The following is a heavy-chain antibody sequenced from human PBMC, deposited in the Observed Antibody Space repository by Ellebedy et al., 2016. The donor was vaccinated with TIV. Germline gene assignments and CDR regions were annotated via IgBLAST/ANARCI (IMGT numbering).Heavy chain of an antibody. CDR3: ARENIRVVAATRDFDY. J-gene: IGHJ4*02. Sequence: MPSETLSLTCTVSGGSISSSSYYWGWIRQPPGKGLEWIGSIYYSGSTYYNPSLKRRVTISVDTSKNQFSLKLSSVTAADTAVYYCARENIRVVAATRDFDYWGQGTLVTVSS. V-gene: IGHV4-39*07. CDR1: GGSISSSSYY. CDR2: IYYSGST. D-gene: IGHD2-15*01.